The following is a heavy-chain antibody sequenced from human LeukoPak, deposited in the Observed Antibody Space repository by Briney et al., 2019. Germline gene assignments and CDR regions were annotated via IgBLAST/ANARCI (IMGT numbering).Heavy chain of an antibody. V-gene: IGHV3-64D*06. Sequence: GGSLRLSCSASGFTFSSSPMHWVRQAPGKVLEYVSAITSNGDSTYYADSVRGRFTISRDNSKNTLYLQMNSLRPEDTAVYHCVKPQYSSGWLGYWGQGTLVTVSS. J-gene: IGHJ4*02. D-gene: IGHD6-19*01. CDR1: GFTFSSSP. CDR3: VKPQYSSGWLGY. CDR2: ITSNGDST.